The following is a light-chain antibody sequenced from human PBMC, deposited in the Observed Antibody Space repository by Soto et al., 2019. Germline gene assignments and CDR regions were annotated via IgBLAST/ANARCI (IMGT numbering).Light chain of an antibody. J-gene: IGKJ2*01. CDR3: QHYHNFPRT. V-gene: IGKV3-15*01. Sequence: ILMTQSPATLSVSPGERVTLSCGASETISSDLAWYQHRPGQAPRLLIYGASTRAPGVPARFSGSGSGTDFILAISNLQPEDFGLYYCQHYHNFPRTFGQGTKLEIK. CDR2: GAS. CDR1: ETISSD.